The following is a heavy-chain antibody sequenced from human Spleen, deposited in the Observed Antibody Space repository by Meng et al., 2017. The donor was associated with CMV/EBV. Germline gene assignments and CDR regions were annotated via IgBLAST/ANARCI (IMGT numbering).Heavy chain of an antibody. J-gene: IGHJ6*02. CDR3: ARERASAVTTLYYYYGMDV. D-gene: IGHD4-17*01. V-gene: IGHV3-48*03. Sequence: GGSLRLSCAASGFTFSSYEMNWVRQAPGKGLEWVSYISSSGSTIYYADSVKGRFTISRDNAKNSLYLQMNSLRAEDTAVYYCARERASAVTTLYYYYGMDVWGQGTTVTVSS. CDR1: GFTFSSYE. CDR2: ISSSGSTI.